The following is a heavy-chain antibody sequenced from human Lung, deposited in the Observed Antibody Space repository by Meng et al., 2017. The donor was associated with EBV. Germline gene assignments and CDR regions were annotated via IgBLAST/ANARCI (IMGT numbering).Heavy chain of an antibody. CDR2: NKWDDDK. CDR1: DFALSTPRVG. J-gene: IGHJ4*02. D-gene: IGHD3-3*01. Sequence: QLPWTVFGPTLVKPTQALTLTCACSDFALSTPRVGVGWIRQPPVKALEWLALNKWDDDKRYSPSLKSRLTITKDTSKNQVVLTMTNMDPVDTATYYCARTIETFGVIREFDYWGQGTLVTVSS. V-gene: IGHV2-5*02. CDR3: ARTIETFGVIREFDY.